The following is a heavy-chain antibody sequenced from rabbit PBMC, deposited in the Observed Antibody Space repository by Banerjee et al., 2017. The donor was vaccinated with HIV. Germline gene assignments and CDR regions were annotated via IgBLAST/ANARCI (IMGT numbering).Heavy chain of an antibody. V-gene: IGHV1S45*01. CDR1: GFSFSSSYC. J-gene: IGHJ4*01. CDR3: ARSYGGSSNWDL. Sequence: QEQLEESGGDLVKPEGSLTLTCTASGFSFSSSYCMCWVRQAPGKGLEWIACIDAGASRSTYYASWAKGRFTISKTSSTTVTLQMTSLTAADTATYFCARSYGGSSNWDLWGQGTLVTVS. D-gene: IGHD8-1*01. CDR2: IDAGASRST.